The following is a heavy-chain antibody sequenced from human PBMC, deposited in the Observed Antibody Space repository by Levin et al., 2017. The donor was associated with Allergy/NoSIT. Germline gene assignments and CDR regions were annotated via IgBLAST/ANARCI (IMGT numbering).Heavy chain of an antibody. Sequence: GGSLRLSCAASGFTFEDYGMHWVRQVPGKGLEWVSGITWSSDDVYYAASVKGRFTISRDNAKNSLYLQMNSLKPEDTAFYYCAKNKWPKHTTVAALPLDCWGQGTLVTVSP. J-gene: IGHJ4*02. CDR2: ITWSSDDV. V-gene: IGHV3-9*01. CDR3: AKNKWPKHTTVAALPLDC. CDR1: GFTFEDYG. D-gene: IGHD6-25*01.